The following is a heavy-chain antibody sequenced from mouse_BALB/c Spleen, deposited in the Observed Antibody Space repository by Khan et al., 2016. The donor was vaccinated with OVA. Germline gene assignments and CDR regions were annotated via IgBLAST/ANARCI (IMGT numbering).Heavy chain of an antibody. V-gene: IGHV1S41*01. Sequence: DLVKPGASVKLSCKASGYTFTSYWINWIKQRPGQGLEWIGRIGPGSGSTDYNEMFKGKATLTVDTSSRTAYIQLSSLSSEDSAVYFGARFRYYGRGYYAMDYWGQGTSVTGSA. CDR2: IGPGSGST. CDR3: ARFRYYGRGYYAMDY. D-gene: IGHD1-1*01. CDR1: GYTFTSYW. J-gene: IGHJ4*01.